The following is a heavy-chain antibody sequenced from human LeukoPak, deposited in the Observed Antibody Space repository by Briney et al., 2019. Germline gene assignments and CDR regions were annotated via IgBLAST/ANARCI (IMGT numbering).Heavy chain of an antibody. D-gene: IGHD3-3*01. J-gene: IGHJ3*02. CDR3: ARGGSSRRITIFGVVSNAFDI. Sequence: GGSLRLSCAASGFTFSSYWMSWVRQAPGKGLEWVANIKRDGSEKYYVDSVKGRFTISRDNAKNSLYLQMNSLRAEDTAVYYCARGGSSRRITIFGVVSNAFDIWGQGTMVTVSS. V-gene: IGHV3-7*01. CDR1: GFTFSSYW. CDR2: IKRDGSEK.